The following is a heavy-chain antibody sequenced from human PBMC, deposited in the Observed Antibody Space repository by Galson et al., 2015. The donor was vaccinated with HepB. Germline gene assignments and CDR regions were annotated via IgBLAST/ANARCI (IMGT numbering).Heavy chain of an antibody. CDR3: AKLEGFTRRAPIDY. CDR1: GFNFRSYA. CDR2: LSGSGDST. V-gene: IGHV3-23*01. J-gene: IGHJ4*02. D-gene: IGHD1-1*01. Sequence: SLRLSCAASGFNFRSYAMTWVRQAPGKGLEWVSTLSGSGDSTFYADSVKGRFTISRDNSENTLYLQMNSLRAEDTAVYHCAKLEGFTRRAPIDYWGQGTLVTVSS.